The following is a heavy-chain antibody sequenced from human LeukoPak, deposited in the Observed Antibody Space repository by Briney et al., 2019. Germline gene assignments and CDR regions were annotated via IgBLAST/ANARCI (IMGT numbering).Heavy chain of an antibody. D-gene: IGHD3-22*01. Sequence: SQTLSLTCAVSGGSSSSGGYSWSWIRQPPGKGLEWIGYIYHSGSTYYNPSLKSRVTISVDRSKNQFSLKLSSVTAADTAVYYCARVSPYYDSSGYRVGAFDIWGQGTMVTVSS. CDR3: ARVSPYYDSSGYRVGAFDI. J-gene: IGHJ3*02. CDR1: GGSSSSGGYS. CDR2: IYHSGST. V-gene: IGHV4-30-2*01.